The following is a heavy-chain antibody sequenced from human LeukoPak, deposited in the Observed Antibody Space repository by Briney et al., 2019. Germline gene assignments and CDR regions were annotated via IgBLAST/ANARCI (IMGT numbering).Heavy chain of an antibody. J-gene: IGHJ5*02. Sequence: PGGSLRLSCAASGFTFSSYAMSWVRQAPGKGLEWVPAISGSGGSTYYADSVKGRFTISRDNSKNTLYLQMNSLRAEDTAVYYCAKRRDYGSGRGNWFDPWGQGTLVTVSS. CDR2: ISGSGGST. CDR3: AKRRDYGSGRGNWFDP. D-gene: IGHD3-10*01. CDR1: GFTFSSYA. V-gene: IGHV3-23*01.